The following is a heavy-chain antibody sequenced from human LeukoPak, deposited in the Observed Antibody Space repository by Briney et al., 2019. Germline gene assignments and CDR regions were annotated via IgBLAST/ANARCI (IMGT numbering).Heavy chain of an antibody. Sequence: PGGSLRLSCAASGFTFSSYSMNWVRQAPGKGLVWVSRINSDGSSTSYADSVKGRFTISRDNAKNTLYLQMNSLRAENTAVYYCARAQLPRNYYDSSGYSPFDYWGQGTLVTVSS. V-gene: IGHV3-74*01. CDR1: GFTFSSYS. D-gene: IGHD3-22*01. CDR2: INSDGSST. CDR3: ARAQLPRNYYDSSGYSPFDY. J-gene: IGHJ4*02.